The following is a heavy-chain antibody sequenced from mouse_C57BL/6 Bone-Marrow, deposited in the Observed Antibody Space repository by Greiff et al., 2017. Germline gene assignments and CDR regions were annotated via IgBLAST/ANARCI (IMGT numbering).Heavy chain of an antibody. D-gene: IGHD2-2*01. Sequence: DVMLVESGGGLVKPGGSLKLSCAASGFTFSDYGMHWVRQAPEKGLEWVAYISSGSSTIYYADTVKGRFTISRDNAKNTLFLQMTSLRSEDTAMYYCARGWLPAWFAYGGQGTLVTVSA. CDR3: ARGWLPAWFAY. CDR2: ISSGSSTI. V-gene: IGHV5-17*01. J-gene: IGHJ3*01. CDR1: GFTFSDYG.